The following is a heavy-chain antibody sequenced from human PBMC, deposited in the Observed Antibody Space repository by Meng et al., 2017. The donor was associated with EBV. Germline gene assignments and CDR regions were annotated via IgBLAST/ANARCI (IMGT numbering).Heavy chain of an antibody. J-gene: IGHJ5*02. V-gene: IGHV1-8*01. CDR2: MNPNSGNT. CDR3: ARGPYYYDSSGYYYGEFDP. Sequence: QVRRVQSGAEVKKPGASVKVSCKASGYTFTSYDINWVRQATGQGLEWMGWMNPNSGNTGYAQKFQGRVTMTRNTSISTAYMELSSLRSEDTAVYYCARGPYYYDSSGYYYGEFDPWGQGTLVTVSS. D-gene: IGHD3-22*01. CDR1: GYTFTSYD.